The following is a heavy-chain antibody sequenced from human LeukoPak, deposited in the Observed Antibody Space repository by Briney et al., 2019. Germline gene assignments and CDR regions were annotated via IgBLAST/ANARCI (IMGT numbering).Heavy chain of an antibody. Sequence: PSETLSLTCTVSGDSISSGYYYWSWIRQPAGKGLEWIGRIYTGGYTNYNPSLKSRVTISIDMSKNQFSLKLTSVTAADTAVYYCARHSDRSGYQWQGFDPWGQGTLVTVSS. J-gene: IGHJ5*02. CDR1: GDSISSGYYY. V-gene: IGHV4-61*02. CDR3: ARHSDRSGYQWQGFDP. D-gene: IGHD3-22*01. CDR2: IYTGGYT.